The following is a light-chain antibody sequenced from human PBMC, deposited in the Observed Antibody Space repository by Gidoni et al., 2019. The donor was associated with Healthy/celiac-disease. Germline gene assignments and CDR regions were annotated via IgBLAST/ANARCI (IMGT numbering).Light chain of an antibody. CDR1: QSVSSSY. CDR2: GAS. V-gene: IGKV3-20*01. CDR3: QQYGSSLRT. Sequence: ETVLTPSPGTLSLPPGERATLSCRASQSVSSSYLAWYQQKPGQAPRLLIYGASSRATGIPDRFSGSGSGTDFTLTISRLEPEDFAVYYCQQYGSSLRTFGQGTKVEIK. J-gene: IGKJ1*01.